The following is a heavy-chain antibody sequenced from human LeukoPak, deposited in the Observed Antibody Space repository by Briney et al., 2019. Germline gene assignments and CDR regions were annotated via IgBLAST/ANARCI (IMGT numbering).Heavy chain of an antibody. V-gene: IGHV3-23*01. CDR1: GFTFSSYA. CDR3: AKEYGLRYFDWLLNYFDY. CDR2: ISGSGGST. D-gene: IGHD3-9*01. Sequence: PGGSLRLSCAASGFTFSSYAMSWVRQAPGKGLEWVSAISGSGGSTYYADSVKGRFTISRDNSKNTLYLQMNSLGAEDTAVYYCAKEYGLRYFDWLLNYFDYWGQGTLVTVSS. J-gene: IGHJ4*02.